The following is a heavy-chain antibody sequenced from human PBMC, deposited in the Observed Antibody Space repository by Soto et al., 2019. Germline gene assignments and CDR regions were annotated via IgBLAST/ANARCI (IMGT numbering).Heavy chain of an antibody. V-gene: IGHV1-69*13. CDR3: ARGGEHIVVAAMDV. CDR2: IIPIFGTA. CDR1: GGTFSSYA. J-gene: IGHJ6*02. Sequence: SVKVSCKASGGTFSSYAISWVRQAPGQGLEWMGGIIPIFGTANYAQKFQGRVTITADESTSTAYMELSSLRSEDTAVYYCARGGEHIVVAAMDVWGQGTTVTVSS. D-gene: IGHD2-21*01.